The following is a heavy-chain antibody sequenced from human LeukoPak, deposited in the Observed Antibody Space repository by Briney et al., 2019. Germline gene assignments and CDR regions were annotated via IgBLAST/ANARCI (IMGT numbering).Heavy chain of an antibody. CDR1: GFTFSSYG. Sequence: GGSLRLSCAASGFTFSSYGMHWVRQAPGKGLEWVAFIRYDGSNKYYADSVKGRFTISRDNAKNSLYLQMNSLRAEDTAVYYCARDSSLSASIVVVPAAMRSGDYWGQGTLVTVSS. CDR2: IRYDGSNK. J-gene: IGHJ4*02. CDR3: ARDSSLSASIVVVPAAMRSGDY. V-gene: IGHV3-30*02. D-gene: IGHD2-2*01.